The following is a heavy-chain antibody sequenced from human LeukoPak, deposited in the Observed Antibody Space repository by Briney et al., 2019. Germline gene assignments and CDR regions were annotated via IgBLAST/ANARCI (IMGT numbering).Heavy chain of an antibody. J-gene: IGHJ3*02. D-gene: IGHD5-24*01. V-gene: IGHV1-69*05. CDR3: ARDLVSMATILPPDGFDI. CDR1: GGDFITYA. CDR2: VIPIFDTP. Sequence: ASVKVSCKASGGDFITYAVTWVRQAPGQGLEWMGGVIPIFDTPNYAQKFQGRVTITTDEHATIAYMELTGLKFEDTAVYYCARDLVSMATILPPDGFDIWGQGTLITVSS.